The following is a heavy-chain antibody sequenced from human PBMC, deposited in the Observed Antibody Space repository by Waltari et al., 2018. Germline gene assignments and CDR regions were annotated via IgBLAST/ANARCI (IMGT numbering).Heavy chain of an antibody. CDR3: ARAWISLILGATSAFDI. D-gene: IGHD1-26*01. V-gene: IGHV4-34*01. Sequence: QVHLQPHAAGLLMPSETLSLTRAASVEFFSGSSGCCFREPPRKGLEWIVEISHSGSTNYNQALKSRVTISVDTSKNKFTVKLSSVTAAYTAVYYCARAWISLILGATSAFDIWGQGTMVTVS. CDR1: VEFFSGSS. CDR2: ISHSGST. J-gene: IGHJ3*02.